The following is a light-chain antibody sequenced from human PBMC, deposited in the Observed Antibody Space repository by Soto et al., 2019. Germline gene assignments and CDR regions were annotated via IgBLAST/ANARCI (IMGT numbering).Light chain of an antibody. V-gene: IGKV1-6*01. CDR3: LQDHNYPWT. J-gene: IGKJ1*01. Sequence: IQMTQSPSSLSASVGDRVTITYRASQSISSYLNWYQQKPGKAPKLLIYDASSLESGVPSRFSGSGSGTDFSLTISSLQPEDFATYYCLQDHNYPWTFGQGTKVDIK. CDR1: QSISSY. CDR2: DAS.